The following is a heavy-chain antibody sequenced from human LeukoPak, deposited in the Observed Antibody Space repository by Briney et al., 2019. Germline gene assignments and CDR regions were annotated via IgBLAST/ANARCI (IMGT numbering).Heavy chain of an antibody. V-gene: IGHV4-59*01. Sequence: PSETLSLTCTVSGGSISSYYWSWIRQPPGKGLEWIGYIYYSGSTNYNPSLKSRVTISVDTSKNQFSLKLSSVTAADTAVYYCARGRYSYGYGWFDPWGQGTLVTVSS. CDR2: IYYSGST. D-gene: IGHD5-18*01. CDR1: GGSISSYY. J-gene: IGHJ5*02. CDR3: ARGRYSYGYGWFDP.